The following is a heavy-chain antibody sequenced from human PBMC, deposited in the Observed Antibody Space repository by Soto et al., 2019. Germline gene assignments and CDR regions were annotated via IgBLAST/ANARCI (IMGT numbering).Heavy chain of an antibody. CDR3: ARDCTKPPPLLWFGERWGLDP. Sequence: ASVKVSCKASGYTFTSYGISWVRQAPGQGLEWMGWTSAYNGNTNYAQKLQGRVTMTTDTSTSTAYMELRSLRSDDTAVYYCARDCTKPPPLLWFGERWGLDPWGQGTLVTVSS. CDR1: GYTFTSYG. CDR2: TSAYNGNT. V-gene: IGHV1-18*01. D-gene: IGHD3-10*01. J-gene: IGHJ5*02.